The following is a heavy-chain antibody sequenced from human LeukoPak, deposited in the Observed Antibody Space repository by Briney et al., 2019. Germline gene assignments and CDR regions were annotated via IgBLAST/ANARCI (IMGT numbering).Heavy chain of an antibody. CDR1: GYTFTSYG. V-gene: IGHV1-18*04. CDR2: ISAYNGNT. CDR3: AREAGGRLWLHDY. D-gene: IGHD5-18*01. Sequence: ASVKVSCKASGYTFTSYGISWVRQAPGQRLEWMGWISAYNGNTNYAQKLQGRVTMTRNTSISTAYMELSSLRSEDTAVYYCAREAGGRLWLHDYWGQGTLVTVSS. J-gene: IGHJ4*02.